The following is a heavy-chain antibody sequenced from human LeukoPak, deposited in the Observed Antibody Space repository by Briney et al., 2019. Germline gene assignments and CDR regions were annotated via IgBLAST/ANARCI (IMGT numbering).Heavy chain of an antibody. J-gene: IGHJ4*02. Sequence: GGSLRLSCSGTGFTFSRYGIHWVRQAPGEGLEWVTVIRYDGGEEYYAGSVKGRFTVSRDNSENTLYLQMNSLRTDDTAVYYCSRAPGNSAVAYYFDFWGQGTLVTVSS. CDR1: GFTFSRYG. CDR3: SRAPGNSAVAYYFDF. D-gene: IGHD2-21*01. V-gene: IGHV3-30*02. CDR2: IRYDGGEE.